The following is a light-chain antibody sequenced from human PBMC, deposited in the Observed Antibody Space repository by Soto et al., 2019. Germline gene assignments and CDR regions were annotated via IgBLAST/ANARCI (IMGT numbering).Light chain of an antibody. Sequence: QPVLTQPASVSGSPGQPITISCTGTSSDVGSFDSVAWYQHNPGKAPKLMIYDVSNRPSGVSSRFSGSKSGNTASLSISGLQTEDEANYYCSSYAGIYTYVLFGGGTKVTVL. J-gene: IGLJ2*01. CDR2: DVS. CDR3: SSYAGIYTYVL. V-gene: IGLV2-14*01. CDR1: SSDVGSFDS.